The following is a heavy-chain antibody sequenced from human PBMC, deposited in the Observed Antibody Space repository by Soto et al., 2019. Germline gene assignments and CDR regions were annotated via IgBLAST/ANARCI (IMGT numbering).Heavy chain of an antibody. CDR1: GGTFSSYA. D-gene: IGHD3-10*01. Sequence: QVQLVQSGAEVKKPGSSVKVSCKASGGTFSSYAISWVRQAPGQGLEWMGGIIPIFGTANYAQKFQGRVTITADESTSTAYMELSSLRYEDTAVYYCASEAYYYGSGSAPSTYYYYGMDVWGQGTTVTVS. CDR2: IIPIFGTA. J-gene: IGHJ6*02. V-gene: IGHV1-69*01. CDR3: ASEAYYYGSGSAPSTYYYYGMDV.